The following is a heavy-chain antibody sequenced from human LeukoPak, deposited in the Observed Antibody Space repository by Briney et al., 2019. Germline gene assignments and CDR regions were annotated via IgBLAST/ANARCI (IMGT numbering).Heavy chain of an antibody. CDR1: GFSFSTYS. CDR2: IYNSGSKT. Sequence: GGSLRLSCEASGFSFSTYSMTWVRQGPGKGLEWVSSIYNSGSKTFYADSVKGRFTISRDNSKNMLYLQMNSLRVEDTAIYYCTKGVTPDSGWDLDYRGQGTLVTVSS. V-gene: IGHV3-23*05. J-gene: IGHJ4*02. D-gene: IGHD6-19*01. CDR3: TKGVTPDSGWDLDY.